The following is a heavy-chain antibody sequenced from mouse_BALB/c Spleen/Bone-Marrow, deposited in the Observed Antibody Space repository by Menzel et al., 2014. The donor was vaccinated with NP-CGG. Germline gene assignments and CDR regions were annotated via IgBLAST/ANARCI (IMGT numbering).Heavy chain of an antibody. V-gene: IGHV1S130*01. CDR1: DYTFTSSL. CDR3: GREDIYAYIIAY. Sequence: QVQLQQSGSVLVRPGASVKLSCKASDYTFTSSLMHWAKQSHGQGLEWIGEIHPNSGNTNYNEKFKGKATLTVDTSSSTAYVELRSLTSEDSAVYYCGREDIYAYIIAYWGQGTPLTVSA. D-gene: IGHD1-3*01. CDR2: IHPNSGNT. J-gene: IGHJ2*01.